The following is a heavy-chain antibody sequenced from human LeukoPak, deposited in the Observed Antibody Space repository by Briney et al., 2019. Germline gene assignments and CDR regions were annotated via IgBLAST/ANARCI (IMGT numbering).Heavy chain of an antibody. D-gene: IGHD2-15*01. CDR1: GFTFSSYA. V-gene: IGHV3-30-3*01. CDR2: ISYDGSNK. J-gene: IGHJ5*02. CDR3: ARDRGRKDIVVVVAACHPCNWFDP. Sequence: PGRSLRLSCAASGFTFSSYAMHWVRQAPGKGLEWVAVISYDGSNKYYADSVKGRFTISRDNSKNTLYLQMNSLRAEDTAVYYCARDRGRKDIVVVVAACHPCNWFDPWGQGTLVTVSS.